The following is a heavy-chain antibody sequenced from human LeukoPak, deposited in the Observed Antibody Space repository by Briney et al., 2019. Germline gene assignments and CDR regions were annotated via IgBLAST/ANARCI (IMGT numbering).Heavy chain of an antibody. CDR1: GFTFSSYA. CDR2: ISYDGSNK. Sequence: PGGSLRLTCAASGFTFSSYAMHWVRQAPGKGLEWVAVISYDGSNKYYADSVKRRFTISRDNSKNTLYLQMNSLRAEDTAVYYGAKTFYDSSGYYYYYYGMDVWGQEPTVTVSS. CDR3: AKTFYDSSGYYYYYYGMDV. V-gene: IGHV3-30*01. D-gene: IGHD3-22*01. J-gene: IGHJ6*02.